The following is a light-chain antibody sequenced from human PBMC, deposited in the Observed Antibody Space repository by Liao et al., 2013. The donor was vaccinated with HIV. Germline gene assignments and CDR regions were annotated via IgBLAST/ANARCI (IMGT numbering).Light chain of an antibody. CDR1: RLGDKY. CDR2: QDN. V-gene: IGLV3-1*01. CDR3: QAWDTDTAV. J-gene: IGLJ1*01. Sequence: SYELTQPPSVSVSPGQTASITCSGDRLGDKYACWYQQKPGQSPVLFIYQDNKRPSGIPERFSGSNSGNTATLTISGTQAMDEADYYCQAWDTDTAVFGTGTKVTVL.